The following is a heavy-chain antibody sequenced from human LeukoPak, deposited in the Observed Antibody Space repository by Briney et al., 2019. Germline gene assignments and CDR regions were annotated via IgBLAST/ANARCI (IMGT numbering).Heavy chain of an antibody. J-gene: IGHJ4*02. V-gene: IGHV4-4*07. CDR2: IYTGGST. CDR1: GCSISSYY. Sequence: PSETLSLTCTASGCSISSYYWSWIRQPAGKGLEWIGRIYTGGSTNNNPSLKSRLTITADKSENNFSLQLSYVTAADTAAYYCARVHLSLGFFDYWGQGTLVTVS. CDR3: ARVHLSLGFFDY.